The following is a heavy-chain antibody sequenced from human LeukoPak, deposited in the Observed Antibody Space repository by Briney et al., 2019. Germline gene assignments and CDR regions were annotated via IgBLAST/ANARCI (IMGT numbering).Heavy chain of an antibody. Sequence: SETLSLTCTVSGGSIRSSNYYWGWVRQSPVRGLEWLGHIYHTGTTLYSPHLNNRLTVSVDSSKNQFSLTLNSVAAADTAVYYCASVSVWELATHTGGSFDYWGRGILVTVSS. CDR3: ASVSVWELATHTGGSFDY. D-gene: IGHD1-26*01. J-gene: IGHJ4*02. CDR1: GGSIRSSNYY. CDR2: IYHTGTT. V-gene: IGHV4-30-4*01.